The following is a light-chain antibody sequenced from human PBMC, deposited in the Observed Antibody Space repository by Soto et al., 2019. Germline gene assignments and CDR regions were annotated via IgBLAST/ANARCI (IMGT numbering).Light chain of an antibody. CDR3: QQRSTWPGT. CDR2: DAS. J-gene: IGKJ2*01. V-gene: IGKV3-11*01. CDR1: QRVSSY. Sequence: EIVLTQSPATLYLSPGERATLSCRASQRVSSYLAWYQQKPGQAPRLLIYDASNRATGIPARFSGSGSGTSFTLTISSLEPGDFAVYYCQQRSTWPGTFGQGTKLELK.